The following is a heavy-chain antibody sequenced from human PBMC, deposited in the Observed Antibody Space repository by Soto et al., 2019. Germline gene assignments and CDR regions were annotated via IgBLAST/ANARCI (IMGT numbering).Heavy chain of an antibody. CDR1: GFTFSSYG. CDR3: AKVGSGSSNYGMDV. CDR2: ISCDGSNK. Sequence: LRLSCAASGFTFSSYGMHWVRQAPGKGLAWVEVISCDGSNKYYADSVKGRFTISRDNSKNTLYLQMNSLRAEDTAVYYCAKVGSGSSNYGMDVWGQGTTVTVSS. D-gene: IGHD3-10*01. J-gene: IGHJ6*02. V-gene: IGHV3-30*18.